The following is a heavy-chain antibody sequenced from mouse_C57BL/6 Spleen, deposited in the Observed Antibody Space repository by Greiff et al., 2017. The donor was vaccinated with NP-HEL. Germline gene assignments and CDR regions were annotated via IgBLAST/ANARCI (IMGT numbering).Heavy chain of an antibody. CDR1: GYTFTSYW. CDR3: ARSKPHYYAMDY. Sequence: QVQLQQPGAELVKPGASVKLSCKASGYTFTSYWMHWVKQRPGQGLEWIGMIHPNSGSTNYNEKFKSKATLTVDKSSSTAYMQLSSLTSEDSAVYYCARSKPHYYAMDYWGQGTSVTVSS. J-gene: IGHJ4*01. CDR2: IHPNSGST. V-gene: IGHV1-64*01.